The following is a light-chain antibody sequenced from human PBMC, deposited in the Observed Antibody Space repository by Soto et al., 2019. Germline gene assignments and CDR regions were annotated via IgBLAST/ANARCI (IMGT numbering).Light chain of an antibody. V-gene: IGLV1-40*01. CDR3: QSYDNSLSAYV. CDR1: SFNIGAGYD. Sequence: QSVLTQPPSVSGAPGQRVTISCTGSSFNIGAGYDVHWYQQLPGTAPKLLIYDNNNRPSGVPDRFSGSKSGASASLAITGLQAKDEADYYCQSYDNSLSAYVFGTGTKVTVL. CDR2: DNN. J-gene: IGLJ1*01.